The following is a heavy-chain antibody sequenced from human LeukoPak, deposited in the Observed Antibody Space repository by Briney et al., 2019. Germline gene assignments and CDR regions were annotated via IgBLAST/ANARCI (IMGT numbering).Heavy chain of an antibody. Sequence: GGSLRLSCAASRFTFSSYAMSWVRQAPGKGLEWVSAISGSGGSTYYADSVKGRFTISRDNSKYTLYLQMNSLRAEDTAVYYCAKVEQYYFDYWGQGTLVTVSS. J-gene: IGHJ4*02. D-gene: IGHD6-19*01. CDR2: ISGSGGST. CDR1: RFTFSSYA. V-gene: IGHV3-23*01. CDR3: AKVEQYYFDY.